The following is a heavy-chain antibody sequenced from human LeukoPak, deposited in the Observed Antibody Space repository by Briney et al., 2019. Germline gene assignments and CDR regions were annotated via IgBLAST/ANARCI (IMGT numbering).Heavy chain of an antibody. CDR3: ARLKLSGWYGNFDY. J-gene: IGHJ4*02. CDR2: ISASGGST. D-gene: IGHD6-19*01. Sequence: PGGSLRLSCAASGFTFSSYAMSWVRQAPGKGLEWVSTISASGGSTYYADSVKGRFTISRDNSKNTLYLQMNSLRAEDTAVYYCARLKLSGWYGNFDYWGQGTLVTVSS. V-gene: IGHV3-23*01. CDR1: GFTFSSYA.